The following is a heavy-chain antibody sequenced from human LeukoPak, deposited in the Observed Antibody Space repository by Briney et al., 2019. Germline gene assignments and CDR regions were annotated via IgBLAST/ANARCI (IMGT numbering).Heavy chain of an antibody. CDR1: GFTFSSYE. V-gene: IGHV3-48*03. Sequence: GGSLRLSCAASGFTFSSYEMYWVRQAPGKGLEWVSYISSSGSTIYYAGSVKGRFTISRDNAKNSLYLQMNSLRAEDTAVYYCARTTLVGATPYDAFDIWGQGTMVTVSS. CDR2: ISSSGSTI. D-gene: IGHD1-26*01. CDR3: ARTTLVGATPYDAFDI. J-gene: IGHJ3*02.